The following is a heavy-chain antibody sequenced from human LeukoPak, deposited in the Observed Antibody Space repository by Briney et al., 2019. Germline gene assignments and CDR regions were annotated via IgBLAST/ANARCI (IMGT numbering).Heavy chain of an antibody. Sequence: ASVKVSCKASGYTFTSYAMDWVRQAPGQGLEWMGWINTNTANPTYAQGFTGRFVFSLDTSVSTAYLQISSLKAEDTAVYYCAREVMATNFDYWGQGTLVTVSS. J-gene: IGHJ4*02. CDR1: GYTFTSYA. CDR3: AREVMATNFDY. V-gene: IGHV7-4-1*02. D-gene: IGHD5-24*01. CDR2: INTNTANP.